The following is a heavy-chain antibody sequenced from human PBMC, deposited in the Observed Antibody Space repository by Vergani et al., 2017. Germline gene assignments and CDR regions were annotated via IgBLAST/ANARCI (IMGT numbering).Heavy chain of an antibody. Sequence: QVQLQQWGAGLLKPSETLSLTCAIYGGSFGGFRWSWIRQPPGKGPEWIGEIIQSGNTDYNPSLKSRVSLSVDTSKDQFSLTLDSVTAADTAVYYCARQGSSWTRAFDIWGQGTSVIVS. CDR2: IIQSGNT. CDR1: GGSFGGFR. J-gene: IGHJ3*02. D-gene: IGHD6-13*01. CDR3: ARQGSSWTRAFDI. V-gene: IGHV4-34*02.